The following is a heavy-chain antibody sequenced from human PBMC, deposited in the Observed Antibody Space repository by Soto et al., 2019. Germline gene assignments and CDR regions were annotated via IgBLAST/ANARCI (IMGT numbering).Heavy chain of an antibody. D-gene: IGHD3-10*01. V-gene: IGHV1-3*01. CDR2: INAGNGNT. CDR3: ARARENYYGSGKRSTVYYYYGMDV. Sequence: ASVTVSCKASGYTFTSYGIIWVRQAPGQRLEWMGWINAGNGNTKYSQKFQGRVTITRDTSASTAYMELSSLRSEDTAVYYCARARENYYGSGKRSTVYYYYGMDVWGQGTTVTVSS. J-gene: IGHJ6*02. CDR1: GYTFTSYG.